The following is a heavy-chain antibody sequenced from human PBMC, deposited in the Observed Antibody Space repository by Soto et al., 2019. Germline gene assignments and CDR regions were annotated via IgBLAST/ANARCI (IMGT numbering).Heavy chain of an antibody. CDR2: IYHSGTT. CDR1: GGSISSSKW. D-gene: IGHD2-2*01. J-gene: IGHJ5*02. CDR3: SSRITDAPT. Sequence: SETLSLTCAVSGGSISSSKWWSWVRQPPGKGLEWIGEIYHSGTTNYNSSLNSRVTISIDKSKKQFTLNLSSVTAADTAVYYCSSRITDAPTWGQGTLVTV. V-gene: IGHV4-4*02.